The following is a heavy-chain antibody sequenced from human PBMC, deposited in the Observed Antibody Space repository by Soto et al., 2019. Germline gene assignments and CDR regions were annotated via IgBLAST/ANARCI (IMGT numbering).Heavy chain of an antibody. V-gene: IGHV1-18*01. J-gene: IGHJ6*02. Sequence: ASVLVSCKTSASAFTSFGITWVQRPPGQKLEWKGWSSAYNDDRNYANKFQDRAIMTTDTSTSTAYMELRSQRSDDTAVYYCASEYSSSSLYYDNCGMDVWGQGTTVTVSS. CDR3: ASEYSSSSLYYDNCGMDV. CDR2: SSAYNDDR. D-gene: IGHD6-6*01. CDR1: ASAFTSFG.